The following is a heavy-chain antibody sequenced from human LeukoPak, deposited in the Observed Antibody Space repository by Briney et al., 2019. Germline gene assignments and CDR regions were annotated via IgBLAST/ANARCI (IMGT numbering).Heavy chain of an antibody. CDR3: AKKYYYASGSYYYYFDY. D-gene: IGHD3-10*01. V-gene: IGHV3-66*01. Sequence: GGSLRLSCAASGFTVSSNYMSWVRQAPGKGLEWVSVIYSGGSTYYADSVKGRFTISRDNSKNTLYLQMNSLRAEDTAVYYCAKKYYYASGSYYYYFDYWGQGTLVTVSS. CDR2: IYSGGST. CDR1: GFTVSSNY. J-gene: IGHJ4*02.